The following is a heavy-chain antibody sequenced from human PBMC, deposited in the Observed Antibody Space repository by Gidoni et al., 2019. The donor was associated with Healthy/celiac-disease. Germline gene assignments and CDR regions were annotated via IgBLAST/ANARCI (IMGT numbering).Heavy chain of an antibody. J-gene: IGHJ4*02. CDR3: ARDFTGIAPGGYFDY. Sequence: PASGFTFSSYAMHWVRQAPGKGLEWVAVISYDGSNKYYADSVKGRFTISRDKSKNTLYLQMNSLRAEDTAVYYCARDFTGIAPGGYFDYWGQGTLVTVSS. V-gene: IGHV3-30-3*01. CDR2: ISYDGSNK. CDR1: GFTFSSYA. D-gene: IGHD6-13*01.